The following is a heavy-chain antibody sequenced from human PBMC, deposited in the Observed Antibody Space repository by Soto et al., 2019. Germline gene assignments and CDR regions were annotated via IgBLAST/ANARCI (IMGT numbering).Heavy chain of an antibody. CDR2: IKSKTDGGTT. D-gene: IGHD3-22*01. V-gene: IGHV3-15*07. Sequence: GGSLRLSCAASGFTFSNAWMNWVRQAPGKGLEWVGRIKSKTDGGTTDYAAPVKGRFTISRDDSKNTLYLQMNSLKTEDTAVYYCTGTLYYYDSSGYYYSTYGMDVWGQGTTVTVSS. J-gene: IGHJ6*02. CDR1: GFTFSNAW. CDR3: TGTLYYYDSSGYYYSTYGMDV.